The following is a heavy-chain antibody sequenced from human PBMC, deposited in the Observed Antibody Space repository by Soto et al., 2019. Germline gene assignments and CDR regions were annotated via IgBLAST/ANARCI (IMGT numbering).Heavy chain of an antibody. CDR2: IIPIFGTA. Sequence: QVQLVQSGAEVKKPGSSVKVSCKASGGTFSSYAISWVRQAPGQGLEWMGGIIPIFGTANYAQKFQGRVTSTADESTSTAYMELSSLRSEDTAVYYCARDPLFPAMVKSGMDVWGQGPTVTVSS. CDR3: ARDPLFPAMVKSGMDV. D-gene: IGHD5-18*01. J-gene: IGHJ6*02. CDR1: GGTFSSYA. V-gene: IGHV1-69*01.